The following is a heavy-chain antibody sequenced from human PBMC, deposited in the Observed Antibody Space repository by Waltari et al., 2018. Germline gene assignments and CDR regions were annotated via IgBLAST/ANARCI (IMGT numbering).Heavy chain of an antibody. CDR3: ARDRRGLIAAAGGNWFDP. D-gene: IGHD6-13*01. J-gene: IGHJ5*02. Sequence: QLQLQESGPGLVKPSETLSLTCTVSGGSISRRSYYWGWIRQPPGKGLEWIGSIYYSGITYYNPSLKSRVTLSVDTSKTQFSLKLSSVTAADTAVYYCARDRRGLIAAAGGNWFDPWGQGTLVTVSS. V-gene: IGHV4-39*07. CDR2: IYYSGIT. CDR1: GGSISRRSYY.